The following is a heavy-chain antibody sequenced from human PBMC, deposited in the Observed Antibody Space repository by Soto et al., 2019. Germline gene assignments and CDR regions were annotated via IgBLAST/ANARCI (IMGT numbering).Heavy chain of an antibody. Sequence: PGGSLRLSCAACGFTFSSYAMSWVRQAPGKGLEWVSSISGSTDDTDYADSVKGRFTISRDNSKNTLHMQMNSLRAEDTAVYYCAKDGYSSSWSNRPYYFDYWGQGILVTVSS. J-gene: IGHJ4*02. V-gene: IGHV3-23*01. CDR1: GFTFSSYA. CDR3: AKDGYSSSWSNRPYYFDY. D-gene: IGHD6-13*01. CDR2: ISGSTDDT.